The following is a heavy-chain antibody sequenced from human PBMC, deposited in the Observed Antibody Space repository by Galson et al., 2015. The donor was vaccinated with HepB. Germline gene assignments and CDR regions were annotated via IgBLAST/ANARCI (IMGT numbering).Heavy chain of an antibody. J-gene: IGHJ4*02. CDR2: IYPGDSDT. CDR3: ARPKQPGYCSSTSCSHIADY. D-gene: IGHD2-2*03. CDR1: GYSFTSYW. V-gene: IGHV5-51*03. Sequence: QSGAEVKKPGESLKISCKGSGYSFTSYWIGWVRQMPGKGLEWMGIIYPGDSDTRYSPSFQGQVTISADKSISTAYLQWSSLKASDTAMYYCARPKQPGYCSSTSCSHIADYWGQGTLVTVSS.